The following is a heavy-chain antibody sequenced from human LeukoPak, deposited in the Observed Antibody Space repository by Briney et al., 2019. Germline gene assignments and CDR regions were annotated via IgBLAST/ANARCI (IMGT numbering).Heavy chain of an antibody. CDR2: IYTSGST. D-gene: IGHD3-10*01. CDR1: GGSISSGSYY. Sequence: PSETLSLTCTVSGGSISSGSYYWSWIRQPAGKGLEWIGRIYTSGSTNYNPSLKSRVTTSVDTSKNQFSLKLSSVTAEDTAVYYCARAGPFGNWFDPWGQGTLVTVSS. V-gene: IGHV4-61*02. J-gene: IGHJ5*02. CDR3: ARAGPFGNWFDP.